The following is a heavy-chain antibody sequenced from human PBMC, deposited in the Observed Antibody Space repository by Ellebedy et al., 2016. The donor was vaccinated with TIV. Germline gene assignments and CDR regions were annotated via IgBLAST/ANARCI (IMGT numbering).Heavy chain of an antibody. D-gene: IGHD2-15*01. CDR2: VSRDGSET. CDR3: VKSTPTGASYYDA. Sequence: HTGGSLRLSCAASGITYNNYWMHWIRRALGKGIVWVSRVSRDGSETYYADSVKGRFTISRDNAKNTLSLQMNSLRNEDTALYECVKSTPTGASYYDAWGQGTLVTVSS. CDR1: GITYNNYW. V-gene: IGHV3-74*01. J-gene: IGHJ4*02.